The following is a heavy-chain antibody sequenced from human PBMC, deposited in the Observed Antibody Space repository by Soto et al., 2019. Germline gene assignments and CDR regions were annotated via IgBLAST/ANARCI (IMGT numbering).Heavy chain of an antibody. V-gene: IGHV3-73*01. CDR1: GXTFSGSA. J-gene: IGHJ5*02. CDR2: IRSKANSYAT. Sequence: PGGSLRLSCSASGXTFSGSAMHWVRQASGKGLEWVGRIRSKANSYATAYAASVKGRFTISRDDSKNTAYLQMNSLKTEDTAVYYCTRLSSSWYENWFDPWGQGTLVTVSS. D-gene: IGHD6-13*01. CDR3: TRLSSSWYENWFDP.